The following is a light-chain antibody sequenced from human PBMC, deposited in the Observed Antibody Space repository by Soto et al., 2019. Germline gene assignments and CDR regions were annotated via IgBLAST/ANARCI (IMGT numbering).Light chain of an antibody. V-gene: IGKV1-8*01. CDR2: AAS. J-gene: IGKJ1*01. Sequence: AIRMTQSPSSFSASAGDRVTITCRASQAIRSSLAWYQQKPEKAPKLLIYAASTLQSGVPSRFSGSGSGTDFTLTISYLQSEDVATYYCQQYNSYPRTFGQGTKVDIK. CDR3: QQYNSYPRT. CDR1: QAIRSS.